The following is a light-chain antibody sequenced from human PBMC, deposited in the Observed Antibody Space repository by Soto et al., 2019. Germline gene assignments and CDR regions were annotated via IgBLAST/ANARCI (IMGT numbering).Light chain of an antibody. V-gene: IGKV1-5*01. CDR1: HNIERW. Sequence: IQMTQSPSTLSASVGDRVTITCRASHNIERWMAWYQQKPGKAPSLLIFDASTLHSGVPSRFSGSGSGTDFTLTISSLQPDDFATYYCQQFAISTTVGQGTKVDI. CDR2: DAS. CDR3: QQFAISTT. J-gene: IGKJ1*01.